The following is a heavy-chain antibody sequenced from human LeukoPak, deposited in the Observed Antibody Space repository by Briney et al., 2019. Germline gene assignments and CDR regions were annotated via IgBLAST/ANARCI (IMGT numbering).Heavy chain of an antibody. CDR2: ISATGSTI. V-gene: IGHV3-48*01. Sequence: GGSLRLSCAASGFTFSSNSMNWVRQAPGKGLEWISYISATGSTIYSADSVKGRFTISRDNAKNSLYLQMSSLRAEDTAVYYCARDRQPDYYSYYYMDVWGKGTTVTVPS. D-gene: IGHD1-14*01. CDR1: GFTFSSNS. CDR3: ARDRQPDYYSYYYMDV. J-gene: IGHJ6*03.